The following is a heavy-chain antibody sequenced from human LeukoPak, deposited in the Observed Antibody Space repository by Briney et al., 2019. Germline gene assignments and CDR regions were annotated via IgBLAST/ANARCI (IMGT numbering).Heavy chain of an antibody. V-gene: IGHV1-46*01. J-gene: IGHJ5*02. CDR2: INPGGGST. D-gene: IGHD3-3*01. CDR3: ARGGVTIFGVVTRRNWFDP. Sequence: ASVTVSCKASGYTFTSYYMHWVRQAPGQGLEWMGIINPGGGSTSYAQKFQGRVTMTRDTSTSTVYMELSSLRSEDTAVYYCARGGVTIFGVVTRRNWFDPWGQGTLVTVSS. CDR1: GYTFTSYY.